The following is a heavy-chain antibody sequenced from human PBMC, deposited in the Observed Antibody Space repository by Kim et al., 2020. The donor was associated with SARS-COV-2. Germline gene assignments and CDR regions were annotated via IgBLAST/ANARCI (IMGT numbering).Heavy chain of an antibody. J-gene: IGHJ4*02. CDR1: GFTFSSYE. CDR2: ISSSGSTI. D-gene: IGHD1-26*01. CDR3: ARARGSYYVLFDY. V-gene: IGHV3-48*03. Sequence: GGSLRLSCAASGFTFSSYEMNWVRQAPGKGLEWVSYISSSGSTIYYADSVKGRFTISRDNAKNSLYLQMNSLRAEDTAVYYCARARGSYYVLFDYWGQGTLVTVSS.